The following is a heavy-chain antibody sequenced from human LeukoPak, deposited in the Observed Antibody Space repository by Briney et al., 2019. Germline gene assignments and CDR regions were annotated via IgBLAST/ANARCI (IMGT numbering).Heavy chain of an antibody. J-gene: IGHJ4*02. Sequence: ASVKVSCKASGYTFTSYDINWVRQATGQGLEWMGWMNPNSGNTGYAQKFQGRVTMTRNTSISTAYMGLSSLRSEDTAVYYCARGRTWDVGATTGYWGRGTLVTVSS. CDR2: MNPNSGNT. D-gene: IGHD1-26*01. CDR1: GYTFTSYD. V-gene: IGHV1-8*01. CDR3: ARGRTWDVGATTGY.